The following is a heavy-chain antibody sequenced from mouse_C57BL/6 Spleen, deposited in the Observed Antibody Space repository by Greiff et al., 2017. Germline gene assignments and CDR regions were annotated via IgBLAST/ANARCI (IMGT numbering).Heavy chain of an antibody. V-gene: IGHV1-75*01. CDR1: GYTFTDYY. Sequence: QVQLKESGPELVKPGASVKISCKASGYTFTDYYINWVKQRPGQGLEWIGWIFPGSGSTYYNEKFKGKATLTVDKSSSTAYMLLSSLTSEDSAVYFCARGGDYYGSSPSYAMDYWGQGTSVTVSS. D-gene: IGHD1-1*01. J-gene: IGHJ4*01. CDR3: ARGGDYYGSSPSYAMDY. CDR2: IFPGSGST.